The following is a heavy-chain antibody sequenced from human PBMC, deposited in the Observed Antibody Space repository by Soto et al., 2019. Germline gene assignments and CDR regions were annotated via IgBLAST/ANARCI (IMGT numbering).Heavy chain of an antibody. V-gene: IGHV4-39*01. CDR2: IYYSGST. D-gene: IGHD5-18*01. J-gene: IGHJ6*02. Sequence: PSETLSLTCTVSGGSISSGGYYWSWIRQHPGKGLEWIGSIYYSGSTYYNPSLKSRVTISVDTSKNQFSLKLSSVTAADTAVYYCARVDTAMVTYYYYGMDVWGQGTTVTVSS. CDR3: ARVDTAMVTYYYYGMDV. CDR1: GGSISSGGYY.